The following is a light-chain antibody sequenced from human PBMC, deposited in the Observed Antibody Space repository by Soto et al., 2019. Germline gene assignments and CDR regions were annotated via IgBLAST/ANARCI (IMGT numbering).Light chain of an antibody. Sequence: DIQMTQSPSSLSASVGDRITITCQAIQDIRNHLNWYQQKPGKAPKILIYDASNLEAGVPSRFGGSGSGTDFTFTISSLHPEDIATYYCQQYLNVLTFGGGTKVEIK. CDR2: DAS. J-gene: IGKJ4*01. CDR3: QQYLNVLT. CDR1: QDIRNH. V-gene: IGKV1-33*01.